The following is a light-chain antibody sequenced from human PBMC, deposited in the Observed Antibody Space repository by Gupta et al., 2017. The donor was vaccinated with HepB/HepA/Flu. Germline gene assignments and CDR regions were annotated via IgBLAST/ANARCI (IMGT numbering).Light chain of an antibody. Sequence: SYELTQPPSVSVSPGQTARITCSGDALAKQYAYWYQQKAGQAPVLVIYKDSERPSGIPERFSGSSSGTTLTLIISGDQAEDEADYYCQSADATGSSYVFGPGTKVTVL. CDR2: KDS. CDR3: QSADATGSSYV. J-gene: IGLJ1*01. V-gene: IGLV3-25*03. CDR1: ALAKQY.